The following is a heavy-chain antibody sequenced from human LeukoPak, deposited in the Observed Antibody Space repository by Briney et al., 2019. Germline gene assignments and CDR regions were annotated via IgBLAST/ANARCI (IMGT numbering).Heavy chain of an antibody. Sequence: GGSLRLSCAASGFTFSYAMSWVRQAPGKGLEWVSAISGSGGSTYYADSVKGRFTISRDNSKNTLYLQMNSLRAEDTAVYYCAKDGNSGYDYYFDYWGQGTLVTVSS. CDR2: ISGSGGST. D-gene: IGHD5-12*01. V-gene: IGHV3-23*01. CDR3: AKDGNSGYDYYFDY. J-gene: IGHJ4*02. CDR1: GFTFSYA.